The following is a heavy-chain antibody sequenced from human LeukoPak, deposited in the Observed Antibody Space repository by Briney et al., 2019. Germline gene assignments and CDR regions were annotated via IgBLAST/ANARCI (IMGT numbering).Heavy chain of an antibody. CDR3: ARNENSGWGYFDY. V-gene: IGHV3-23*01. CDR1: RFTFNSYA. CDR2: IGGSNGIT. Sequence: PGGSLRLSCAASRFTFNSYAMSWVRQAPGKGLEWVSVIGGSNGITFYVGSVKGRFTISRDNSKDTLYLQMNSLRAVDTAVYYCARNENSGWGYFDYWGQGTLVTVSS. J-gene: IGHJ4*02. D-gene: IGHD5-12*01.